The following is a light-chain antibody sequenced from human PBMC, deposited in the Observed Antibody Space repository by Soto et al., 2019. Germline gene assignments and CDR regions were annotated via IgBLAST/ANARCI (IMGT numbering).Light chain of an antibody. V-gene: IGKV1-33*01. J-gene: IGKJ2*01. CDR3: QQSDDLPYT. Sequence: DIPLTQSPSSLSASVGDRVTFACQASQDISNYLNWYQQKPGKAPKLLIYAASHLKTGVPSRFSGSGSATDFTFTISSLQPEDVATYYCQQSDDLPYTFGQGTNLEIK. CDR1: QDISNY. CDR2: AAS.